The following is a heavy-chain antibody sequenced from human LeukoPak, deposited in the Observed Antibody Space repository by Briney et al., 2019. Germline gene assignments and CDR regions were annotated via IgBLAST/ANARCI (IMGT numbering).Heavy chain of an antibody. Sequence: PGGSLRLSCAASGFTFSSYAMSWVRQAPGKGLEWVSAISGSGGSTYYADSVKGRFTISRDNSKNTLYLQMNSLRAEDPAVYYCAKDRIQLWLSYYFDYWGQGTLVTVSS. D-gene: IGHD5-18*01. CDR2: ISGSGGST. J-gene: IGHJ4*02. CDR1: GFTFSSYA. V-gene: IGHV3-23*01. CDR3: AKDRIQLWLSYYFDY.